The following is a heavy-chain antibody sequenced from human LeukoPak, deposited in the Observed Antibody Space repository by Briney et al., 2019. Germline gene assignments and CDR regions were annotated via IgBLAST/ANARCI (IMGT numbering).Heavy chain of an antibody. V-gene: IGHV4-59*01. CDR1: GGSISSYY. Sequence: SETLSLTCTVSGGSISSYYWSWIRQPPGKGLEWIGYIYYSGSTNYNPSLKSRVTISVDTPKNQFSLKLSSVTAADTAVYYCARVKGVRFLEWLLKGGYYYMDVWGKGTTVTVS. CDR3: ARVKGVRFLEWLLKGGYYYMDV. J-gene: IGHJ6*03. CDR2: IYYSGST. D-gene: IGHD3-3*01.